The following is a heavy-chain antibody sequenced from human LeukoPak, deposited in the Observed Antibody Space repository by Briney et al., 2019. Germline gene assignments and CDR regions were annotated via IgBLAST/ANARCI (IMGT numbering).Heavy chain of an antibody. V-gene: IGHV3-7*01. J-gene: IGHJ4*02. CDR2: IKQDGSEK. CDR3: ARDGWFGELLPSDY. Sequence: PGGSLRLSCAASGSTFGSYWMSWVRQAPGKGLEWVANIKQDGSEKYYVDSVKGRFTISRDNAKNSLYLQMNSLRAEDTAVYYCARDGWFGELLPSDYWGQGTLVTVSS. D-gene: IGHD3-10*01. CDR1: GSTFGSYW.